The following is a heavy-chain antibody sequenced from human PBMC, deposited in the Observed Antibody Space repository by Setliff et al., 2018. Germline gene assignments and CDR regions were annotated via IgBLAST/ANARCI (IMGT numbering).Heavy chain of an antibody. CDR1: GFTFSDYY. V-gene: IGHV3-11*04. CDR2: ISRDGNTI. Sequence: GSLRLSCAASGFTFSDYYMNWIRQAPGKGLEWVSYISRDGNTIYYADSVKGRFTISRDNAKNSLYLQMNNLRAEDTAVYYCARDFGSHFFDYWGQGTLVTVSS. J-gene: IGHJ4*02. CDR3: ARDFGSHFFDY. D-gene: IGHD3-16*01.